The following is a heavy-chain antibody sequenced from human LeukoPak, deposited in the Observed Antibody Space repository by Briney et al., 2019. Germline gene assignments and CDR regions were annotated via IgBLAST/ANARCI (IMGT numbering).Heavy chain of an antibody. CDR1: GFTFSSYG. V-gene: IGHV3-33*01. CDR3: ARAASGYDYDYYYYYGMDV. CDR2: IWYDGSNK. D-gene: IGHD5-12*01. Sequence: PGGSLRLSCAASGFTFSSYGMHWVRQAPGKGLEWVAVIWYDGSNKYYADSVKGRLTISRDNSKNTLYLQMNSLRAEDTAVYYCARAASGYDYDYYYYYGMDVWGQGTTVTVSS. J-gene: IGHJ6*02.